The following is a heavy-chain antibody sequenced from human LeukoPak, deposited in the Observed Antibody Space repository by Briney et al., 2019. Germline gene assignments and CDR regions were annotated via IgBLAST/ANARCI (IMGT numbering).Heavy chain of an antibody. CDR3: ARDRRYYDSSGYYFHWYFDL. CDR2: IWYDGSKK. D-gene: IGHD3-22*01. Sequence: PGRSLRLSCAASGFTFSSYGMHWVRQAPGKGLEWVAVIWYDGSKKYYADPVKGRFTISRDNSNNTLYLQMNSLRAEDTALYYCARDRRYYDSSGYYFHWYFDLWGRGTLVTVSS. J-gene: IGHJ2*01. CDR1: GFTFSSYG. V-gene: IGHV3-33*01.